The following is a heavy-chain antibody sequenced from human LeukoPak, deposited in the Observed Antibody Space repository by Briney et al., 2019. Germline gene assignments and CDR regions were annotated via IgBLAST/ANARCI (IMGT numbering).Heavy chain of an antibody. CDR3: AKGLEDRHDSSGYYSNWFDP. V-gene: IGHV3-64*04. CDR2: SSSNGDNT. J-gene: IGHJ5*02. D-gene: IGHD3-22*01. Sequence: GGSLRLSCSASGFTFSSYVMHWVRQAPGKGLEYVSLSSSNGDNTFYADSVKGRFTISRDNSKNTLYLQMNSLTAEDTALYYCAKGLEDRHDSSGYYSNWFDPWGQGTLVTVSS. CDR1: GFTFSSYV.